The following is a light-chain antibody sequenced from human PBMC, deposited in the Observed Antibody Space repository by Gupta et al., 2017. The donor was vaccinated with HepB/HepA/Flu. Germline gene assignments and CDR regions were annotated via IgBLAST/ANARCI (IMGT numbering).Light chain of an antibody. J-gene: IGLJ1*01. CDR3: ASWDDSLNVYV. V-gene: IGLV1-44*01. Sequence: QSVLTRPPSASQTPGQRFTISCSGSSSNIGSNTVNWYQQLPGTAPKLLIYINNQRPSGVLARFSGSKSGTSASLAITGLQAEDEADYYCASWDDSLNVYVFGTGTKVTVL. CDR2: INN. CDR1: SSNIGSNT.